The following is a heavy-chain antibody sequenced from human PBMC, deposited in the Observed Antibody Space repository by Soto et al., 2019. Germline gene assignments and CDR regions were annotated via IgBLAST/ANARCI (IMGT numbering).Heavy chain of an antibody. CDR3: ARVYKSSGWYYFDY. CDR2: IGTAGDT. CDR1: GFTFSSYD. J-gene: IGHJ4*02. Sequence: GGSLRLSCAASGFTFSSYDMHWVRQATGKGLEWVSAIGTAGDTYYPGSVKGRFTISRENAKNSLYLQMNSLRAGDTAVYYCARVYKSSGWYYFDYWGKGTLVTVSS. D-gene: IGHD6-19*01. V-gene: IGHV3-13*01.